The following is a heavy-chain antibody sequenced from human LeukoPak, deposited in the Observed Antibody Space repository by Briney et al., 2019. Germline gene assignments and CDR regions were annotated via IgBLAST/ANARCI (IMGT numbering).Heavy chain of an antibody. J-gene: IGHJ4*02. CDR3: ARSNQADDY. V-gene: IGHV3-74*01. CDR1: GFTCSNYW. CDR2: INPGGSST. D-gene: IGHD4-11*01. Sequence: GGSLRLSCADSGFTCSNYWLHWVRQVPGKVLVWVSRINPGGSSTTYADSVKGRFTISRDNAKNTLYLQMNSLRAEDTAVYYCARSNQADDYWGQGTLVTVSS.